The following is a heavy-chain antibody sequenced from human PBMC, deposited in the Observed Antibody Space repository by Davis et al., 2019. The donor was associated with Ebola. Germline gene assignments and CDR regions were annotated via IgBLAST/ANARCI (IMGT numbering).Heavy chain of an antibody. CDR2: INTNTGNP. D-gene: IGHD1-26*01. CDR3: ARRSGGSYYDYYYGMDV. Sequence: ASVKVSCKASVYTFTSYAMNWVRQAPGQGLEWRGWINTNTGNPTYAQGFTGRFVFSLDTSVSTAYLQISSLKAEDTAVYYCARRSGGSYYDYYYGMDVWGKGTTVTVSS. J-gene: IGHJ6*04. V-gene: IGHV7-4-1*02. CDR1: VYTFTSYA.